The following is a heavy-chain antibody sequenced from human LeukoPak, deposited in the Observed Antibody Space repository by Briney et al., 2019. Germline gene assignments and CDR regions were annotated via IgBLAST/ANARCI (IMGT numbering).Heavy chain of an antibody. CDR1: GGSISSHY. D-gene: IGHD6-13*01. Sequence: PSETLSLTCTVSGGSISSHYWSWIRQPPGKGLEWIGYIYYSGSTNYNPSLKSRVTISVDTSKNQFSLKLSSVTAADAAVYYCARRGGAAGKYYYYYYYMDVWGKGTTVTVSS. CDR2: IYYSGST. J-gene: IGHJ6*03. V-gene: IGHV4-59*11. CDR3: ARRGGAAGKYYYYYYYMDV.